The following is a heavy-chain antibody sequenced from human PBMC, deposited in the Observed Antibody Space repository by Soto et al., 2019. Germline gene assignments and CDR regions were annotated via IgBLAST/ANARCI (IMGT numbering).Heavy chain of an antibody. Sequence: SVKVSCKASVGTFSSYAISWVRQAPGQGLEWMGGIIPIFGTANSAQTFQGRVTITADESTSKAYRDLSRLRSEDTPAYNCASVGLPAAHNQTYDDGMDVWGQGTTVTVSS. D-gene: IGHD2-2*01. CDR2: IIPIFGTA. CDR3: ASVGLPAAHNQTYDDGMDV. J-gene: IGHJ6*02. V-gene: IGHV1-69*13. CDR1: VGTFSSYA.